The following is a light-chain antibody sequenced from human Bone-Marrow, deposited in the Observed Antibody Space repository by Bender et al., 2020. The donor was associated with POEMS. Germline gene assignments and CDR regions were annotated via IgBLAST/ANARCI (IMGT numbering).Light chain of an antibody. Sequence: QSALTQPPSASATPGQTVTISCSGSSSNIGTYSVNWYQQLPGAAPKLLIYSNDRRPSGVPDRFSGSKSGTSASLAISGLQSEDEAIYYCASWDVSLNGWVFGAGTTLTVL. V-gene: IGLV1-44*01. CDR1: SSNIGTYS. CDR2: SND. CDR3: ASWDVSLNGWV. J-gene: IGLJ3*02.